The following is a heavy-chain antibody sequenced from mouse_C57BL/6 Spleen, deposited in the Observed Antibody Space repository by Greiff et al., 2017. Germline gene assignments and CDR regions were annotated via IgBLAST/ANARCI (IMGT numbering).Heavy chain of an antibody. J-gene: IGHJ4*01. CDR1: GFTFSDYG. CDR3: AREYYYGSSYAMDY. Sequence: DVKLVESGGGLVKPGGSLKLSCAASGFTFSDYGMHWVRQAPEKGLECVAYISSGSSTIYYADTVKGRFTISRDNAKNTLFLQMTSLRSEDTAMYYCAREYYYGSSYAMDYWGQGTSVTVSS. V-gene: IGHV5-17*01. CDR2: ISSGSSTI. D-gene: IGHD1-1*01.